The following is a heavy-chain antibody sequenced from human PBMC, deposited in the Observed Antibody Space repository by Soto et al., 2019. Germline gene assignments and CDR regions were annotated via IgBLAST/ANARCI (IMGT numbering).Heavy chain of an antibody. D-gene: IGHD6-13*01. CDR1: GGSISSSSYY. J-gene: IGHJ4*02. CDR3: ARVGDGAQGQLVLFGFDY. CDR2: IYYSGST. Sequence: SETLSLTCTVSGGSISSSSYYWGWIRQPPGKGLEWIGSIYYSGSTYYNPSLKSRVTISVDTSKNQFSLKLSSVTAADTAVYYCARVGDGAQGQLVLFGFDYWGQGTLVIVSS. V-gene: IGHV4-39*07.